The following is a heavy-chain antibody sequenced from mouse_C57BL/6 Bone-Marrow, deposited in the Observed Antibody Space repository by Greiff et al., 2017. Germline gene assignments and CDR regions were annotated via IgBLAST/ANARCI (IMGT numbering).Heavy chain of an antibody. CDR3: ARNSSERFAY. D-gene: IGHD3-2*02. CDR1: GFTFTDYY. J-gene: IGHJ3*01. V-gene: IGHV7-3*01. CDR2: IRNKANGYTT. Sequence: EVQGVESGGGLVQPGGSLSLSCAASGFTFTDYYMSWVRQPPGKALEWLGFIRNKANGYTTEYSASVKGLLTISRDNSQTLLYLPMNSLRAEDSATDYCARNSSERFAYWGQGTLVTVSA.